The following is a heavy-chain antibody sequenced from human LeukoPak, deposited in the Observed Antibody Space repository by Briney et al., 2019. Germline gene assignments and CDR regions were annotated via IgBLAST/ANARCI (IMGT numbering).Heavy chain of an antibody. D-gene: IGHD3-22*01. CDR3: ARDYYYDSSGLGDWFDY. CDR2: IRFDGTNK. V-gene: IGHV3-30*02. J-gene: IGHJ4*02. CDR1: GFTFSSYG. Sequence: GGSLRLSCAASGFTFSSYGMHWVRQAPGKGLEWVSFIRFDGTNKYYADSVKGRFTISRDNAKNSLYLQMNSLRAEDTAVYYCARDYYYDSSGLGDWFDYWGQGTLVTVSS.